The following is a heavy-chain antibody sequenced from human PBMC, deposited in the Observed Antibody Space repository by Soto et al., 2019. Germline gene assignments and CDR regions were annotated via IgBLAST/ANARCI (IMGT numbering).Heavy chain of an antibody. J-gene: IGHJ4*02. D-gene: IGHD2-2*01. CDR1: GGTFSRNA. V-gene: IGHV1-69*06. CDR2: IISFFDTA. CDR3: ARSTPQSGSFMQIFDY. Sequence: QVQLVQSGAEVKKAGSSVKASCKAAGGTFSRNAISWVRQAPGQGLEWMGGIISFFDTANYAKKFQGRVTVSADKATSTAYMELSSLTSEDTAVYYCARSTPQSGSFMQIFDYWGQGTLVTVSS.